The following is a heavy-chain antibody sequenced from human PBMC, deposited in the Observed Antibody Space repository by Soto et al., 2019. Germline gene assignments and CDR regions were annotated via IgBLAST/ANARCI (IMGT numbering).Heavy chain of an antibody. Sequence: GGSLRLSCAASGFTFSSYAMSWVRQAPGKGLEWVSAISGSGGSTYYADSVKGRFTISRDNSKNTLYLQMNSLRAEDTAVYYCAKVPPLSPGIAVAGPPWLYYGMDVWGQGTTVTVSS. J-gene: IGHJ6*02. CDR3: AKVPPLSPGIAVAGPPWLYYGMDV. CDR1: GFTFSSYA. V-gene: IGHV3-23*01. D-gene: IGHD6-19*01. CDR2: ISGSGGST.